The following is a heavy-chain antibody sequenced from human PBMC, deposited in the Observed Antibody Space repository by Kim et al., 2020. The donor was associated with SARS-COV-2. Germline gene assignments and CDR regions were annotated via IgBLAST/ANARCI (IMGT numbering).Heavy chain of an antibody. V-gene: IGHV2-70*01. Sequence: STSLKTRLTISKDTSKTQVVLTMTNMDPVDTATYYCARMKRVDTAIPFDYWGQGTLVTVSS. CDR3: ARMKRVDTAIPFDY. D-gene: IGHD5-18*01. J-gene: IGHJ4*02.